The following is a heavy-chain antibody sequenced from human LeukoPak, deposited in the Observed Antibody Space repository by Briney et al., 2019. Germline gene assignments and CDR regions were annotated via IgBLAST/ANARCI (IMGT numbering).Heavy chain of an antibody. CDR2: IIPILGIA. J-gene: IGHJ4*02. V-gene: IGHV1-69*04. CDR3: ARDLRGDYGDY. Sequence: GASVKVSCKASVGTFSSYAISWVRQAPGQGLEWMGRIIPILGIANYAQKFQGRVTTTADKSTSTAYMELSSLRSEDTAVYYCARDLRGDYGDYWGQGTLVTVSS. CDR1: VGTFSSYA.